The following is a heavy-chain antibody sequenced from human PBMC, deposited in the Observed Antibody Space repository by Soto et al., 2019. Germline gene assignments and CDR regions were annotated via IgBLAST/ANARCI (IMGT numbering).Heavy chain of an antibody. CDR2: IYPGDSDT. Sequence: CKGSGYSFTSYWIGWVRQMPGKGLEWMGIIYPGDSDTRYSPSLQGQVTISADKSISTAYLQMGSLRAEDMAVYYCARIGYASGLTPYYYYGMDVWGQGTTVTVSS. D-gene: IGHD3-10*01. J-gene: IGHJ6*02. CDR3: ARIGYASGLTPYYYYGMDV. CDR1: GYSFTSYW. V-gene: IGHV5-51*01.